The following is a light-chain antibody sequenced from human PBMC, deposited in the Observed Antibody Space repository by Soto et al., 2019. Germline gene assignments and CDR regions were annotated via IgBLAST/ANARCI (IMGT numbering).Light chain of an antibody. V-gene: IGKV1-5*01. Sequence: GDTVPIPCRASLSISGWLAWYQQAPGKAPKLLIFNAFTLQRGVPSRFRGGGSGTEFTLTISSLHPDDSAIYYCQQCNSYPWTFGLGTKVDIK. CDR1: LSISGW. CDR3: QQCNSYPWT. CDR2: NAF. J-gene: IGKJ1*01.